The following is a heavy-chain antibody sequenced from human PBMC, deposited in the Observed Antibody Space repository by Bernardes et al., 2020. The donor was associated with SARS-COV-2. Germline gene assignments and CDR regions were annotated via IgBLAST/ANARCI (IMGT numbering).Heavy chain of an antibody. CDR2: IHGAGTT. CDR1: GFSFCSYA. D-gene: IGHD6-19*01. Sequence: GGSLQPSCSSSGFSFCSYALSWFRETPGVALDWFSAIHGAGTTYYANSVKGRFTAARDNSKNTLYLQMNSLRSEDTAVYYCARVVSGPNVGADAFAVWGRGTTVTVSS. V-gene: IGHV3-23*01. CDR3: ARVVSGPNVGADAFAV. J-gene: IGHJ3*01.